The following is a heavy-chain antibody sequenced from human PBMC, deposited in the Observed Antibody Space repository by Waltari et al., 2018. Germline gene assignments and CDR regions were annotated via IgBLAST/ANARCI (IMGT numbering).Heavy chain of an antibody. CDR3: ARALSYYDSTLGAFDI. J-gene: IGHJ3*02. Sequence: EVQLVESGGGLIQPGGSLRLSCAASGFTVSSNYMSWVRQAPGKGVEGVSVIFSGGSTYYADAVKGGFTISRDNSKNTLYLQMNSLRAEDTAVYYCARALSYYDSTLGAFDIWGQGTMVTVSS. V-gene: IGHV3-53*01. CDR1: GFTVSSNY. CDR2: IFSGGST. D-gene: IGHD3-22*01.